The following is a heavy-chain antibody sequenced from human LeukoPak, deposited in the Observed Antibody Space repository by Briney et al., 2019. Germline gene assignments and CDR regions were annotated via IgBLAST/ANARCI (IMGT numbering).Heavy chain of an antibody. CDR3: ARDSPPNYSDSSGYYSDAFDI. D-gene: IGHD3-22*01. V-gene: IGHV1-18*01. Sequence: GASVKVSCKASGYTFTSYGISWVRQAPGQGLEWMGWISAYNGNTNYAQMIQDRVTMTTDTSMSTAYMELRSLRSDDTAVYYCARDSPPNYSDSSGYYSDAFDIWGQGTVVTVSS. CDR1: GYTFTSYG. CDR2: ISAYNGNT. J-gene: IGHJ3*02.